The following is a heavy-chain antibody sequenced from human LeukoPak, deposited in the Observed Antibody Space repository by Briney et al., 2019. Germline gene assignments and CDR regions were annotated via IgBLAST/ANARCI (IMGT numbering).Heavy chain of an antibody. CDR2: IYYSGST. J-gene: IGHJ2*01. D-gene: IGHD6-13*01. V-gene: IGHV4-59*08. CDR1: GGSISSYY. Sequence: PSETLSLTCTVSGGSISSYYWSWIRQPPGKGLEWIGYIYYSGSTNYNPSLKSRVTISVDTSKNQFSLKLSSVTAADTAVYYCASIAAAGLWYFDLWGRGTLVTVSS. CDR3: ASIAAAGLWYFDL.